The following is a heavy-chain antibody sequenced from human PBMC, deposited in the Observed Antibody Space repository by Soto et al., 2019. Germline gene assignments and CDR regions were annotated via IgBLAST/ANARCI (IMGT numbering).Heavy chain of an antibody. V-gene: IGHV1-69*12. CDR1: GGTFSNSA. Sequence: QVQLEQSGAEVKKPGSSVKVSCKASGGTFSNSAISWVRQAPGQGLEWMGGIMPVFRTPDYAHEFQGRGSITADESTSTAYMELSGMRSDDTAVYFCASDKDRPQLGGNYYCMGDVGGEGTTVTVSS. CDR2: IMPVFRTP. D-gene: IGHD4-4*01. J-gene: IGHJ6*04. CDR3: ASDKDRPQLGGNYYCMGDV.